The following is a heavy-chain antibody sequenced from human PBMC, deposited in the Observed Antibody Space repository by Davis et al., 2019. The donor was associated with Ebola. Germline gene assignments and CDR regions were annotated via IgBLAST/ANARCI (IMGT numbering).Heavy chain of an antibody. CDR3: ARVVTMIVVT. V-gene: IGHV3-23*01. J-gene: IGHJ4*02. CDR1: GFSFSTYA. Sequence: GGSLRLSCAASGFSFSTYAMSWVRQAPGKGLEWVSAISGSGGSTYYADSVKGRFTISRDNSKKTLYLQMNSLRAEDTAVYYCARVVTMIVVTWGQGTLVTVSS. D-gene: IGHD3-22*01. CDR2: ISGSGGST.